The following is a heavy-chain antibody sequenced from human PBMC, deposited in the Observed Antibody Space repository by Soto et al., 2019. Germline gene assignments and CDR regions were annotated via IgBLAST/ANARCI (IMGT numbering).Heavy chain of an antibody. J-gene: IGHJ4*01. CDR2: ISNSGDIT. CDR1: GFTFSSYA. D-gene: IGHD5-12*01. Sequence: PGGSLRLSCAASGFTFSSYAMTWVRQGPGKGLEWVSAISNSGDITYFADSVRGRFTISRDNSQNTLYLQMNSLRAEDTAIYFCAKARGYPWYFDYWGQGTLVTVSS. CDR3: AKARGYPWYFDY. V-gene: IGHV3-23*01.